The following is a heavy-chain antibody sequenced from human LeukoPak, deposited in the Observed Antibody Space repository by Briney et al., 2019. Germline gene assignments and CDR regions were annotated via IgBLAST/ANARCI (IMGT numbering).Heavy chain of an antibody. CDR1: GGSISSYY. CDR2: IYTSGST. J-gene: IGHJ3*02. CDR3: AARPYDSSGYYMLGGDAFDI. D-gene: IGHD3-22*01. V-gene: IGHV4-4*07. Sequence: SETLSLTCTVSGGSISSYYWSWIRQPAGKGLEWIGRIYTSGSTNYNPSLKSRVTMSEDTSKNQFSLKLSSVTAADTAVYYCAARPYDSSGYYMLGGDAFDIWGQGTMVTVSS.